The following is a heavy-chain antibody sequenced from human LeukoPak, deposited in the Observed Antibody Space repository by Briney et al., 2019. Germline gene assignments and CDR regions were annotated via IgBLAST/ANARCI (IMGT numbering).Heavy chain of an antibody. CDR1: GGSISSGGYS. CDR3: ARGQGTVTTH. V-gene: IGHV4-30-2*01. J-gene: IGHJ4*02. CDR2: IYHSGST. D-gene: IGHD4-17*01. Sequence: SETLSLTCAVSGGSISSGGYSWSWIRQPPGKGLEWIGYIYHSGSTYYNPSLKSRVTISVDRSKNQFSLKLSSVTAADTAVYYCARGQGTVTTHWGQGALVTVSS.